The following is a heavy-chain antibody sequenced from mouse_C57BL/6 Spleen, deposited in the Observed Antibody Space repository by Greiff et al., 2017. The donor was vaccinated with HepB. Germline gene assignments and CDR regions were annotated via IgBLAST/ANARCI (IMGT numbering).Heavy chain of an antibody. J-gene: IGHJ4*01. CDR3: ARSYYKGSMDY. CDR2: IDPSDSYT. V-gene: IGHV1-69*01. D-gene: IGHD2-10*01. CDR1: GYTFTSYW. Sequence: QVQLQQPGAELVMPGASVKLSCKASGYTFTSYWMHWVKQRPGQGLEWIGEIDPSDSYTNYNQKFKGKSTLTVDKSSSTAYMQLSSLTSEDSAVYYCARSYYKGSMDYWGQGTSVTVSS.